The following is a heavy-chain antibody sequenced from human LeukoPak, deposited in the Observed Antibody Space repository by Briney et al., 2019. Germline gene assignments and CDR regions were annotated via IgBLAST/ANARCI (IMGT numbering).Heavy chain of an antibody. CDR2: IYYSGNT. V-gene: IGHV4-34*01. Sequence: RSSETLSLTCAVYGGSFSGYYWSWIRQPPGKGLEWIGSIYYSGNTYYNPSLKSRVTISVDTSKNQFSLTLSSVTAADTAVYYCAQYVTAMVYFDYWGQGTLVTVSS. D-gene: IGHD5-18*01. CDR1: GGSFSGYY. CDR3: AQYVTAMVYFDY. J-gene: IGHJ4*02.